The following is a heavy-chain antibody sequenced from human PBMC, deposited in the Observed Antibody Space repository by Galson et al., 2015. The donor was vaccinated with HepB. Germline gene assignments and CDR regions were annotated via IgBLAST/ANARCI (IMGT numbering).Heavy chain of an antibody. V-gene: IGHV3-23*01. Sequence: SLRLSCAASGFTFSSYAMSWVRQAPGKGLEWVSAISGSGGSTYYADSVKGRFTISRDNSKNTLYLQMNSLRAEDTAVYYCARGGSGSLNMYYFDYWGQGTLVTVSS. CDR3: ARGGSGSLNMYYFDY. CDR1: GFTFSSYA. J-gene: IGHJ4*02. CDR2: ISGSGGST. D-gene: IGHD3-10*01.